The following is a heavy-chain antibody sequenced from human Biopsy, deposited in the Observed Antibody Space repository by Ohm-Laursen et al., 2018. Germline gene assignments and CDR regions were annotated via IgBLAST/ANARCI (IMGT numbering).Heavy chain of an antibody. Sequence: GTLSLTCSVSGGSIISYYWTWIRQPPGKGLEWIGHVYNGGITNYNPSLKSRVTISVDTSKNQISLKLGSVTVADTAVFYCARRGSGGRSFDYWGQGSLVTVSS. J-gene: IGHJ4*02. CDR2: VYNGGIT. D-gene: IGHD2-15*01. CDR3: ARRGSGGRSFDY. CDR1: GGSIISYY. V-gene: IGHV4-59*08.